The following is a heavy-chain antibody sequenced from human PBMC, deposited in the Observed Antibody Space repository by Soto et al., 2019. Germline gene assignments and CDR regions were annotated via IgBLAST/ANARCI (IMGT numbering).Heavy chain of an antibody. D-gene: IGHD3-10*01. CDR2: IYYSGST. CDR3: AIGDYYGSGSYYDLFDY. V-gene: IGHV4-39*01. Sequence: PSETLSLTCTVSGGSISSSSYYWGWIRQPPGKGLEWIGSIYYSGSTYYNPSLKSRVTISVDTSKNQFSLKLSSVTAADTAVYYCAIGDYYGSGSYYDLFDYWGQGTLVTVSS. CDR1: GGSISSSSYY. J-gene: IGHJ4*02.